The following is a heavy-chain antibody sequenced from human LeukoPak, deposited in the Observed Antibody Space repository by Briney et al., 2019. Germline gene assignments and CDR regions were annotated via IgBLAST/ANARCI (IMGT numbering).Heavy chain of an antibody. V-gene: IGHV4-39*07. CDR3: ARDGGYSGYRDAFDI. Sequence: SETLSLTCTVSGASISSDSYYWGWIRQPPGKGLEWIGSFYYSGSTYYNPSLKSRVTISVDTSKTQFSLKLNSVTAADTAVYYCARDGGYSGYRDAFDIWGQGTMVTVSS. CDR2: FYYSGST. D-gene: IGHD5-12*01. CDR1: GASISSDSYY. J-gene: IGHJ3*02.